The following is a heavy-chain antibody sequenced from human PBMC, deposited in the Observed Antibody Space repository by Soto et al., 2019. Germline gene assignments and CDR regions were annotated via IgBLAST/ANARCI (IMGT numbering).Heavy chain of an antibody. CDR3: ARVSEDILTGYPYDFDD. Sequence: SESLSLTCTVSGGSISSYNWSWIRQPPGKGLEWIGYIYYSGGTNYNPSLKSRVTISVDTSKNQFSLKLSSVTAADTAVYYCARVSEDILTGYPYDFDDWGQGTLVIVAS. CDR2: IYYSGGT. CDR1: GGSISSYN. J-gene: IGHJ4*02. D-gene: IGHD3-9*01. V-gene: IGHV4-59*01.